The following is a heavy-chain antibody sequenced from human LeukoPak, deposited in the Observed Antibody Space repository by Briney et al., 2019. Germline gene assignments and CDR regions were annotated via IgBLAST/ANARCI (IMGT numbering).Heavy chain of an antibody. CDR2: IHDSGST. V-gene: IGHV4-59*08. CDR1: RGSISSYY. CDR3: ARHLQYYGSGSFYPYYYYGMDV. Sequence: PSETLSLTCTVSRGSISSYYWSWIRQSPGKGLEWIGYIHDSGSTNYNPSLESRVTTSVDTSKNQFSLKLSSVTAADTAVYYCARHLQYYGSGSFYPYYYYGMDVWGQGTTVTVSS. D-gene: IGHD3-10*01. J-gene: IGHJ6*02.